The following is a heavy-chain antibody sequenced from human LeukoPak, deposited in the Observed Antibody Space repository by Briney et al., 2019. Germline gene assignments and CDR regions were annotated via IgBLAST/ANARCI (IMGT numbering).Heavy chain of an antibody. CDR3: ARTAHGNYYDSSGYYYGAGRSDY. D-gene: IGHD3-22*01. J-gene: IGHJ4*02. CDR1: GGSFSGYY. V-gene: IGHV4-34*01. CDR2: INHSGST. Sequence: PSETLSLTCAVYGGSFSGYYRSWIRQPPGKGLEWIGEINHSGSTNYNPSLKIRVTISVDTSKNQFSLKLSSVTAADTAVYYCARTAHGNYYDSSGYYYGAGRSDYWGQGTLVTVSS.